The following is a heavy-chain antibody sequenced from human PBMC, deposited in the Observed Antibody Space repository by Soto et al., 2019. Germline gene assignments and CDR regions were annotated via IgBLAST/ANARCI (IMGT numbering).Heavy chain of an antibody. J-gene: IGHJ5*02. Sequence: SETLSLTCAVSGGSISSGGYSWSWIRQPPGKGLEWIGYIYHSGSTYYNPSLKSRVTISVDRSKNQFSLKLSSVTAADTAVYYCARVFTIFGVAFQFDPWGQGTLVTVSS. D-gene: IGHD3-3*01. CDR2: IYHSGST. CDR3: ARVFTIFGVAFQFDP. V-gene: IGHV4-30-2*01. CDR1: GGSISSGGYS.